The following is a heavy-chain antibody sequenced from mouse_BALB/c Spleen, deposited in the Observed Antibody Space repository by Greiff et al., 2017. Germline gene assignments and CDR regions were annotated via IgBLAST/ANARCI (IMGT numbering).Heavy chain of an antibody. Sequence: EVQLVESGGGLVQPKGSLKLSCAASGFTFNTYAMNWVRQAPGKGLEWVARIRSKSNNYATYYADSVKDRFTISRDDSQSMLYLQMNNLKTEDTAMYYCVRPFSDYYGSSYWYFDVWGAGTTVTVSS. CDR1: GFTFNTYA. CDR3: VRPFSDYYGSSYWYFDV. J-gene: IGHJ1*01. V-gene: IGHV10-1*02. CDR2: IRSKSNNYAT. D-gene: IGHD1-1*01.